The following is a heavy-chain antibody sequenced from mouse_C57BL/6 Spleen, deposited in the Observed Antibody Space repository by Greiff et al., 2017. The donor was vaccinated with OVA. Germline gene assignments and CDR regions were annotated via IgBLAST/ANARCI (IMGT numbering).Heavy chain of an antibody. CDR1: GYTFTSYW. D-gene: IGHD2-1*01. CDR2: IDPNSGGT. CDR3: ARCYYGNYEGYFDV. J-gene: IGHJ1*03. Sequence: QVQLQQPGAELVKPGASVKLSCKASGYTFTSYWTQFVNHPPGRGPHLIGMIDPNSGGTKYNEKFKSKATLTVDKPSSTAYMQLSSLTSEDSAVYYCARCYYGNYEGYFDVWGTGTTVTVSS. V-gene: IGHV1-72*01.